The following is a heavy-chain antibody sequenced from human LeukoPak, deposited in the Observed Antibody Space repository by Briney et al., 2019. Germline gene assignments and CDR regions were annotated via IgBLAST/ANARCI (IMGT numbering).Heavy chain of an antibody. D-gene: IGHD1-1*01. CDR2: IYPGDSDT. J-gene: IGHJ4*02. V-gene: IGHV5-51*01. CDR1: GYRFNAYW. Sequence: GESLKISCKGSGYRFNAYWIGWVLQMPGKGLEWMGIIYPGDSDTRYRPSFQGQVTISVDKSISTAYLQWSSLKASDTAMYYCARQDGNSKYYFDYWGQGTLVTVSS. CDR3: ARQDGNSKYYFDY.